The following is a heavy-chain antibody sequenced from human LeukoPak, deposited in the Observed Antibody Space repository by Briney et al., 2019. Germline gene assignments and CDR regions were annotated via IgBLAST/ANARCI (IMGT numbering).Heavy chain of an antibody. D-gene: IGHD4-17*01. CDR3: ARDHDYGDYGGLGY. J-gene: IGHJ4*02. V-gene: IGHV1-2*02. CDR1: GYTFTGYY. Sequence: ASVKVSCKASGYTFTGYYMHWVRQAPGQGLEWMGWINPNSGGTNYAQKFQGRVTMTRDTSISTAYMEPSRLRSDDTAVYYCARDHDYGDYGGLGYWGQGTLVTVSS. CDR2: INPNSGGT.